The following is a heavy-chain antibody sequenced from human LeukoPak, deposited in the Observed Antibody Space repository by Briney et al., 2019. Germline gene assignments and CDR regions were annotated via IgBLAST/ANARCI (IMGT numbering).Heavy chain of an antibody. V-gene: IGHV3-11*04. Sequence: PGGSLRLSCAASGFTFSDYYMSWIRQAPGKGLEWASYISSSGSTIYYADSVKGRFTISRDNAKNSLYLQMNSLRAEDTAVYYCARDGDSIVVVTASAFDIWGQGTMVTVSS. J-gene: IGHJ3*02. CDR3: ARDGDSIVVVTASAFDI. CDR2: ISSSGSTI. CDR1: GFTFSDYY. D-gene: IGHD2-21*02.